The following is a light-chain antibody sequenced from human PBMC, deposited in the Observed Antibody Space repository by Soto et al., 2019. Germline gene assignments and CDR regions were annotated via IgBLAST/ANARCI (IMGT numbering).Light chain of an antibody. CDR3: CSYAGHSTYV. CDR2: EDT. Sequence: QSVLTQPASVSGSPGQSITISCTGVSNDAGGYYLVSWYQQHPGQAPKLIIYEDTKRPSGVSSRFSGSTSANTPSLTISGLQDADEADYYCCSYAGHSTYVFAGGTRSPS. J-gene: IGLJ1*01. CDR1: SNDAGGYYL. V-gene: IGLV2-23*01.